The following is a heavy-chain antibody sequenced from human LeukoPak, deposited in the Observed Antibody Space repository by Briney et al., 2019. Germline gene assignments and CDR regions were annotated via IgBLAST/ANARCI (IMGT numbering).Heavy chain of an antibody. CDR2: ISGNGDST. Sequence: PGGSLRLSCAASGFTFSSYAMSWVRQAPGKGLEWVSAISGNGDSTYYADSVKGRFTISRDNSKNTLYLQMNSLRAEDTAVYYCAKERGYYYDSSGYYSHWGQGTLVTVSS. V-gene: IGHV3-23*01. D-gene: IGHD3-22*01. CDR3: AKERGYYYDSSGYYSH. J-gene: IGHJ4*02. CDR1: GFTFSSYA.